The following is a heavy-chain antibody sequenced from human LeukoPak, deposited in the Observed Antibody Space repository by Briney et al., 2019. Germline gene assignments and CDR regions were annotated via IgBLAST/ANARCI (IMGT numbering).Heavy chain of an antibody. CDR2: ISYDGKAT. CDR3: AKNGEPYYYMDV. D-gene: IGHD1-14*01. CDR1: GFTFSNFG. Sequence: GGSLRLSCVASGFTFSNFGMHWVRQAPGKGLEWMAVISYDGKATYYAESVKGRFTISSDNSKNTLYLQMNSLSAEDTAVYYCAKNGEPYYYMDVWGKGTTVTVSS. J-gene: IGHJ6*03. V-gene: IGHV3-30*18.